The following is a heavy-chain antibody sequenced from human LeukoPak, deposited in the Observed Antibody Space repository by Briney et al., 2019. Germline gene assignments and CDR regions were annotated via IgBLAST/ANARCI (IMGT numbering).Heavy chain of an antibody. D-gene: IGHD3-10*01. CDR3: ARRKSYHYYGSGSYYNVYWFDP. CDR1: GGSFSGYY. Sequence: SETLSLTCAVYGGSFSGYYWSWIRQPPGKGLEWIGEINHSGSTNYNPSLKSRVTISVDTSKNQFSLKLSSVTAADTAVYYCARRKSYHYYGSGSYYNVYWFDPWGQGTLVTVSS. J-gene: IGHJ5*02. V-gene: IGHV4-34*01. CDR2: INHSGST.